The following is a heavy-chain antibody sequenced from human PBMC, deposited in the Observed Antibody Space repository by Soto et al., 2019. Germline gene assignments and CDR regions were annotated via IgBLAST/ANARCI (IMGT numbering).Heavy chain of an antibody. CDR2: IYYSGST. V-gene: IGHV4-31*02. CDR3: ARELLLHWFDP. Sequence: IRQHPGKGLEWIGYIYYSGSTYYNPSLKSRVTISVDTSKNQFSLKLSSVTAADTAVYYCARELLLHWFDPWGQGTLVTVSS. J-gene: IGHJ5*02. D-gene: IGHD2-15*01.